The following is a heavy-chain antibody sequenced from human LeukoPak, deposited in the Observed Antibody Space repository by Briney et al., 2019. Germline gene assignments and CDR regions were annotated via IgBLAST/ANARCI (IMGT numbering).Heavy chain of an antibody. Sequence: PGGSLRLSCAASGFTFSVYEMNWVRQAPVKGLEWFSYITSGGGTIYYADSVKGRFTISRDNAKNSLYLQMNSLRADDTATYYCARGFNYAFDYWGQGTLVTVSS. J-gene: IGHJ4*02. D-gene: IGHD2-2*01. CDR3: ARGFNYAFDY. V-gene: IGHV3-48*03. CDR2: ITSGGGTI. CDR1: GFTFSVYE.